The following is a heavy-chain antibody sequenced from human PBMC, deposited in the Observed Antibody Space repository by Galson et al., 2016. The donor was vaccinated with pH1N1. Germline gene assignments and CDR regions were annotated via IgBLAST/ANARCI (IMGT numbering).Heavy chain of an antibody. CDR1: AFSVRNNF. CDR2: IYSDGST. Sequence: SLRLSCASYAFSVRNNFMTWVRQPPGKALEWLSTIYSDGSTNYGDFVKGRFTVSTDLSENKVFLLLNSLRVAGTAVYYCARDKRLYFDSWGQGTLVTVSP. CDR3: ARDKRLYFDS. J-gene: IGHJ4*02. V-gene: IGHV3-53*01.